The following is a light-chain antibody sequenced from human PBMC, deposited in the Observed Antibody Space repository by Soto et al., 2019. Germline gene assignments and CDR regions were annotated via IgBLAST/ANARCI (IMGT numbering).Light chain of an antibody. CDR2: DAS. V-gene: IGKV3-20*01. CDR3: QQFGSSLYT. CDR1: QSVSNSY. J-gene: IGKJ2*01. Sequence: ETVLTQSPGTLSLSPGERATLSCRTSQSVSNSYLAWYQQKPGQAPRLLIYDASSRAPGIPDRFSGSGSGTDFTLTISRLELEDFAVYYCQQFGSSLYTFGQGTKLEIK.